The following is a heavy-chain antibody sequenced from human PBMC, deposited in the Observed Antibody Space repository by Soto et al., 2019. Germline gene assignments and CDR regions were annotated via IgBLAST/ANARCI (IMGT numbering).Heavy chain of an antibody. D-gene: IGHD3-3*01. Sequence: ASVKVCCKASGYTFTSYGISWVRQAPGQGLEWMGWISAYNGNTNYAQKLQGRVTMTTDTSTSTAYMELRSLRSDDTAVYYCARDWLYYDFWSGFLFVSSSGQLTLFTVSS. CDR3: ARDWLYYDFWSGFLFVSS. CDR1: GYTFTSYG. J-gene: IGHJ5*02. CDR2: ISAYNGNT. V-gene: IGHV1-18*01.